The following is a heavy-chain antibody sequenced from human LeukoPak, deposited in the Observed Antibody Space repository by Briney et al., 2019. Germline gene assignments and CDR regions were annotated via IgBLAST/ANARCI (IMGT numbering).Heavy chain of an antibody. Sequence: SETLSLTCTVSGGSFSSSNFYWGWIRQPPGKGLEWIGSIYYSGSTYYNPSLKSRVTISVDTSKNQFSLKLTSVTAADTAVYYCARGRGVRGGNFDYWGQGTLVIVSS. CDR2: IYYSGST. CDR1: GGSFSSSNFY. CDR3: ARGRGVRGGNFDY. J-gene: IGHJ4*02. V-gene: IGHV4-39*07. D-gene: IGHD3-10*01.